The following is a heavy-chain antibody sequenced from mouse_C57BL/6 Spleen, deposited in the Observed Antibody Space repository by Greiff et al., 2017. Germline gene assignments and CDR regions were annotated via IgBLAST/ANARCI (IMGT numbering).Heavy chain of an antibody. J-gene: IGHJ1*03. CDR2: IHPNSGST. CDR1: GYTFTSYW. V-gene: IGHV1-64*01. CDR3: ARGGYSWYFDV. Sequence: QVQLQQPGAELVKPGASVKLSCKASGYTFTSYWMHWVKQRPGQGLEWIGMIHPNSGSTNYNEKFKSKATLTVDKSSSTAYMQLSSLTSEDSGVYYCARGGYSWYFDVWGTGTTGTVSS. D-gene: IGHD2-3*01.